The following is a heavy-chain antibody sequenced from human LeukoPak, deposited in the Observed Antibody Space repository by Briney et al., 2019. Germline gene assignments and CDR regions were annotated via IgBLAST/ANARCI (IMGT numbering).Heavy chain of an antibody. CDR3: ARGGWLQSGRIREYDY. CDR1: GYSFTSYW. V-gene: IGHV5-51*01. Sequence: GESLKISCKGSGYSFTSYWIGWVRQMPGKGLEWMGIIYPGDSDTRYSPSFQGQVTISADKSISTAYLQWSSLKASDTAMYYCARGGWLQSGRIREYDYWGQGTLVTVSS. D-gene: IGHD5-24*01. CDR2: IYPGDSDT. J-gene: IGHJ4*02.